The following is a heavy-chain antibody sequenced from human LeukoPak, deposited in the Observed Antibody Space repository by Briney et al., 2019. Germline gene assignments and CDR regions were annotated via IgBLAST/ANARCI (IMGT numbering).Heavy chain of an antibody. V-gene: IGHV4-34*01. Sequence: PSETLSLTCAVYGGSFSGYYWSWIRQPPGKGLEWIGEISHSGSTNYNPSLKSRVTISVDTSKNQFSLKLSSVTAADTAVYYCAREVFFGVVIATYYFDYWGQGTLVTVSS. CDR2: ISHSGST. CDR1: GGSFSGYY. J-gene: IGHJ4*02. D-gene: IGHD3-3*01. CDR3: AREVFFGVVIATYYFDY.